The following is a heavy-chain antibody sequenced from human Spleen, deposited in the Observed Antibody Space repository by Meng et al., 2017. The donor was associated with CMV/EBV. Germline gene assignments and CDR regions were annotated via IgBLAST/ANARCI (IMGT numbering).Heavy chain of an antibody. D-gene: IGHD2-21*01. J-gene: IGHJ4*02. CDR2: IIPILGIA. Sequence: SVKVSCKASGGTFSSYTISWVRQAPGQGLEWMGRIIPILGIANYAQKFQGRVTITADKSASTAYMELSSLRSEDTAVYYCARDPGDEAGPGIDYWGQGTLVTVSS. CDR1: GGTFSSYT. CDR3: ARDPGDEAGPGIDY. V-gene: IGHV1-69*04.